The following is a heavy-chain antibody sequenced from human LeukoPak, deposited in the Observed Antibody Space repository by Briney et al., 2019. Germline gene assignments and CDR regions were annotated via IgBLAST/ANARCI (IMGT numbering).Heavy chain of an antibody. J-gene: IGHJ2*01. CDR3: ARAYCGGDCYGRIGYFDL. D-gene: IGHD2-21*02. V-gene: IGHV4-59*01. CDR1: GGSISSYY. CDR2: IYYSGST. Sequence: SETLSLTCTVSGGSISSYYWSWIRQPPGKGLEWIGYIYYSGSTNYNPSLKSRVTISVDTSKNQFSPKLSSVTAADTAVYYCARAYCGGDCYGRIGYFDLWGRGTLVTVSS.